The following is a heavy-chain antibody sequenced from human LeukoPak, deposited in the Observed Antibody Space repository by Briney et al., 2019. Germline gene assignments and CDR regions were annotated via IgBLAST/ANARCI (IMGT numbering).Heavy chain of an antibody. CDR1: GGSISSYY. CDR3: ARGRRSNPRYFDL. D-gene: IGHD1-26*01. J-gene: IGHJ2*01. CDR2: INHSGST. V-gene: IGHV4-34*01. Sequence: SETLSLTCTVSGGSISSYYWSWIRQPPGKGLERIGEINHSGSTNYNPSLKSRVTISVDTSKNQFSLKLSSVTAADTAVYYCARGRRSNPRYFDLWGRGTLVTVSS.